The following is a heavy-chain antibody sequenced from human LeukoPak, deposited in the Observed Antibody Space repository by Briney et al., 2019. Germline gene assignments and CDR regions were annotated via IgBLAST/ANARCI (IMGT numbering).Heavy chain of an antibody. D-gene: IGHD3-10*01. Sequence: SRTLSLTCTVSGGSINGGDYIWTWIRQPPGKGLEWIGRFHHADSPSYNPSLQTRVTISEDTSKNQFSLRLSAVTAADTAVYYCARHVGSGSFFDIWGQGTLVTVSS. CDR1: GGSINGGDYI. CDR3: ARHVGSGSFFDI. CDR2: FHHADSP. J-gene: IGHJ3*02. V-gene: IGHV4-30-4*01.